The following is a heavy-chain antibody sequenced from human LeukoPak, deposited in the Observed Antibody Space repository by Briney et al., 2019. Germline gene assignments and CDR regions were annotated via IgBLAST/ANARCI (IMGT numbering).Heavy chain of an antibody. D-gene: IGHD5-18*01. J-gene: IGHJ4*02. Sequence: GGSLRLSCAASGFTFSSYAMSWVRQAPGKGLEWVSAISGSGGSTYYADSVKGRFTISRDNSKNTLYLQMNSLRAEDTAVYYCARVQSGYSYGHFDYWGQGTLVTVSS. CDR3: ARVQSGYSYGHFDY. V-gene: IGHV3-23*01. CDR1: GFTFSSYA. CDR2: ISGSGGST.